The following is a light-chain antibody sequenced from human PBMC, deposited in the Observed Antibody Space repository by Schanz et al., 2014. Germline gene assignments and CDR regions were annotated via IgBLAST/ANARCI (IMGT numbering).Light chain of an antibody. CDR2: QAS. V-gene: IGKV1-5*03. CDR3: QQYNSYSIT. Sequence: DIQMPQSPSTLSASVGDRATITCRASQSISSWLAWYQQKPGKAPKLLIHQASSLESGVPSRFSGSGSGTEFTLTISGLQPDDFATYYCQQYNSYSITFGQGTRLDIK. CDR1: QSISSW. J-gene: IGKJ5*01.